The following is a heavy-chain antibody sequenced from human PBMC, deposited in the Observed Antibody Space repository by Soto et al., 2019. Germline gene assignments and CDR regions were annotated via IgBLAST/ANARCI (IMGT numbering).Heavy chain of an antibody. Sequence: EVQLVESGGGLVKPGGSLRLSCAASGFTFSSYSMNWVRQAPGKGLEWVSSISSSSSYIYYADSVKGRFTISRDNAKNSLYLQMNSLRAEDTAVYYCARSYYYDSSSYYFIVGYYYYGMDVWGQGTTVTVSS. CDR3: ARSYYYDSSSYYFIVGYYYYGMDV. D-gene: IGHD3-22*01. CDR1: GFTFSSYS. CDR2: ISSSSSYI. J-gene: IGHJ6*02. V-gene: IGHV3-21*01.